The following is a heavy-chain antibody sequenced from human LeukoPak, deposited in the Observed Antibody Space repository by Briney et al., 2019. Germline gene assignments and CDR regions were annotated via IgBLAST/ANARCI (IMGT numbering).Heavy chain of an antibody. D-gene: IGHD5-18*01. Sequence: SETLSLTCTVSDDFISDYYRGWIRQPPGKGLEWIGYFHNSGTSTYNPSLKSRVTISADTSKNQFSLRLSSVTAADTAVYSCARHKDAAMVTTFDFWGQGTLVTVSS. CDR1: DDFISDYY. J-gene: IGHJ4*02. CDR3: ARHKDAAMVTTFDF. CDR2: FHNSGTS. V-gene: IGHV4-59*08.